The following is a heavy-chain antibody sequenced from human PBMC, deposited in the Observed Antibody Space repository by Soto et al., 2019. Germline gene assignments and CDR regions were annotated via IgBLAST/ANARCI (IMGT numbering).Heavy chain of an antibody. D-gene: IGHD3-3*01. CDR1: GGSISSGGYY. CDR2: IYYSGST. Sequence: TSETLSLTCAVSGGSISSGGYYWSWIRQPPGKGLEWIGYIYYSGSTNYNPSLKSRVTISVDTSKNQFSLKLSSVTAADTAVYYCARDRFGVTGFYYYGMDVWGQGTTVTVSS. J-gene: IGHJ6*02. CDR3: ARDRFGVTGFYYYGMDV. V-gene: IGHV4-61*08.